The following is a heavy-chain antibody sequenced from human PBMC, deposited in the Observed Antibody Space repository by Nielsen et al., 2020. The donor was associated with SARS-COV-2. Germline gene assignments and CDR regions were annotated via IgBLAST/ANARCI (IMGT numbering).Heavy chain of an antibody. CDR2: IYTSGST. D-gene: IGHD7-27*01. Sequence: SETLSLTCTVSGGSISSGSYYWSWIRQPAGKGLEWIGRIYTSGSTNYNPSLKSRVTISVDTSKNQFSLKLSSVTAADTAVYYCARVEKTGETDYWSQGTLVTVSS. CDR1: GGSISSGSYY. CDR3: ARVEKTGETDY. V-gene: IGHV4-61*02. J-gene: IGHJ4*02.